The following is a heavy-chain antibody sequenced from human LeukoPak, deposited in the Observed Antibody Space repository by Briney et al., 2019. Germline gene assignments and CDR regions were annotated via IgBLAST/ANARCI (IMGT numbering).Heavy chain of an antibody. J-gene: IGHJ5*02. V-gene: IGHV4-38-2*02. CDR1: GYSICSGYY. Sequence: PSETLSLTCTVSGYSICSGYYWGWIRQPPGKGLEWIGSIYHSGSTYYNPSLKSRVTISVDTSKNQLSLKLSSVTAADTAVYYCAREVIITGAFDPWGQGTLVTVSS. CDR2: IYHSGST. CDR3: AREVIITGAFDP. D-gene: IGHD3-10*01.